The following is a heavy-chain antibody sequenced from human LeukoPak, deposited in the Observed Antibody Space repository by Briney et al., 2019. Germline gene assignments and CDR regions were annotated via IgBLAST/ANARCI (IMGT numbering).Heavy chain of an antibody. D-gene: IGHD2-15*01. CDR3: ARSGYCSGGSCYTSRDYYYYYGMDV. Sequence: KVSCKASGYTFTGYYMHWVRQAPGQGLEWMGRIDPSDSYTNYSPSFQGHVTISADKSISTAYLLWSSLKASDTAMYYCARSGYCSGGSCYTSRDYYYYYGMDVWGKGTTVTVSS. CDR2: IDPSDSYT. J-gene: IGHJ6*04. CDR1: GYTFTGYY. V-gene: IGHV5-10-1*01.